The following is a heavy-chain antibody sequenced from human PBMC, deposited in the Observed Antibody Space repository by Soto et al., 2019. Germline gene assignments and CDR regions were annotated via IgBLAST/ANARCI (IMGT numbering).Heavy chain of an antibody. CDR2: INHSGRT. D-gene: IGHD1-1*01. CDR3: ARARGERRFDY. CDR1: GGSFSGYY. Sequence: QVQLQQWGAGLLKPSETLSLTCAVYGGSFSGYYWSWIRQPPGKGLEWIGEINHSGRTNYNPSLKSRVTISVDTSKNQFSLKLSSVTAADTAVYYCARARGERRFDYWGQGTLVTVSS. J-gene: IGHJ4*02. V-gene: IGHV4-34*01.